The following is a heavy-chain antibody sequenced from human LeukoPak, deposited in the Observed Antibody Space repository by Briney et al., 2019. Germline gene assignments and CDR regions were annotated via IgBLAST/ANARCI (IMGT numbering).Heavy chain of an antibody. J-gene: IGHJ3*02. Sequence: SETLSLTCTVSGGSISSYYWSWIRQPAGKGLEWIGRIYTSGSTNYNPSLKSRVTMSVDTSKNQFSLKLSSVTAADTPVYYCARDPYRGPYYYGSGSYGFGAFDIWGQGTMVTVSS. D-gene: IGHD3-10*01. V-gene: IGHV4-4*07. CDR3: ARDPYRGPYYYGSGSYGFGAFDI. CDR2: IYTSGST. CDR1: GGSISSYY.